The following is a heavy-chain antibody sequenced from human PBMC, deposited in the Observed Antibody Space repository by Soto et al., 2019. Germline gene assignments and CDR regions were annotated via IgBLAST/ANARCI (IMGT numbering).Heavy chain of an antibody. Sequence: VKVYCKASEGTFSSYAISCVGQAPGKGLELMGGIIPILGTANYAQKFQVRVTITADESTSTAYMELSSLRSEDTAVYYCASQDIVVVPAAAYYYYGMDVWGQRTTVTVS. J-gene: IGHJ6*02. V-gene: IGHV1-69*13. CDR2: IIPILGTA. CDR3: ASQDIVVVPAAAYYYYGMDV. D-gene: IGHD2-2*01. CDR1: EGTFSSYA.